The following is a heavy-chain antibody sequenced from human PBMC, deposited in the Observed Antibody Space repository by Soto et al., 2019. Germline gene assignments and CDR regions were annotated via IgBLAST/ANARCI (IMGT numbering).Heavy chain of an antibody. CDR3: ARESRGVGFDF. Sequence: GGSLRLSCAASGFTFSSYAMHWVRQAPGKGLEWVAVISYDGSNKYYADSVKGRFTISRDNAKNSLYLQMNSLRDEDTALYFCARESRGVGFDFWGPGTMVTVSS. CDR1: GFTFSSYA. CDR2: ISYDGSNK. V-gene: IGHV3-30-3*01. J-gene: IGHJ3*01.